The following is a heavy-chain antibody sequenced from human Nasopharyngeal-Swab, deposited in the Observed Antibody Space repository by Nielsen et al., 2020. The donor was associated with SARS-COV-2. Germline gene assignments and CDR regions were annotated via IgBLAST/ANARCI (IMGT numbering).Heavy chain of an antibody. CDR3: TKATSLYYYDSSGYRPWYCDY. D-gene: IGHD3-22*01. Sequence: SLKISCAASGFTFDDYAMHWVRQAPGKGLEWVSGINWNGGSIGYADSVKGRFTISRDNAKKSLYLQMNSLRPEDTALYYCTKATSLYYYDSSGYRPWYCDYWGQGTLVTVSS. CDR2: INWNGGSI. CDR1: GFTFDDYA. V-gene: IGHV3-9*01. J-gene: IGHJ4*02.